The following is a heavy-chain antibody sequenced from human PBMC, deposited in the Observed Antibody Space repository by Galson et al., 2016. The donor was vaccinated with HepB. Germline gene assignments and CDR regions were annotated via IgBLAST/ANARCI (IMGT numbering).Heavy chain of an antibody. D-gene: IGHD6-6*01. CDR3: ARSARPYYYYHGMDA. Sequence: SLRLSCAASGLTFDTYAMHWVRQAPGKGLEWVSGISWNSGSIGYADSVKGRFTISRDNAKNSLYLQMNSLRAEDTALYYCARSARPYYYYHGMDAWGQGTLVTVSS. CDR1: GLTFDTYA. CDR2: ISWNSGSI. J-gene: IGHJ6*02. V-gene: IGHV3-9*01.